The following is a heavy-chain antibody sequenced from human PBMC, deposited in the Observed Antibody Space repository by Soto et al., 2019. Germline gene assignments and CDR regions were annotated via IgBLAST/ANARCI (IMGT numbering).Heavy chain of an antibody. V-gene: IGHV1-18*01. CDR1: GGTVGSYA. J-gene: IGHJ5*02. Sequence: ASVKVSCKASGGTVGSYAIGWVRQAPGQGLEWMGWISANNGNTKYAQNFQGRVTMTTDTSTSTAYMELRSLKSDDTAVYYCARAYSPGLFDPWDQGTLVTVSS. CDR2: ISANNGNT. CDR3: ARAYSPGLFDP. D-gene: IGHD2-15*01.